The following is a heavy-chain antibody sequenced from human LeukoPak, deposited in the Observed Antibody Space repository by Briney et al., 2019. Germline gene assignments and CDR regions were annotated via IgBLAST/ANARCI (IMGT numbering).Heavy chain of an antibody. J-gene: IGHJ4*02. CDR1: GLSVSDAW. Sequence: GGSLRLSCAASGLSVSDAWMSWVRQAPGKGLEWVGRIKSKTAGGTTDYVASVKGRLTISRDASTNTLYLQMNSLETEDTAVYYCTGPPDWGQGTLVTVSS. V-gene: IGHV3-15*01. CDR2: IKSKTAGGTT. CDR3: TGPPD.